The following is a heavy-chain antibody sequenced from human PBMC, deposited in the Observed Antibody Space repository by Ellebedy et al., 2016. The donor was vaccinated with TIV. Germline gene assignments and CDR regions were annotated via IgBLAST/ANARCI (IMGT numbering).Heavy chain of an antibody. CDR3: ARAGEYCDFPQNCYAMDV. CDR1: EFTFSTYS. CDR2: IGSRINKI. J-gene: IGHJ6*02. D-gene: IGHD2/OR15-2a*01. V-gene: IGHV3-48*01. Sequence: GESLKISCAASEFTFSTYSMNWVRRAPGKGLEWVAYIGSRINKIYYADSVRGRFTISRDSSKNTLDLQMNSLRAEDTAVYYCARAGEYCDFPQNCYAMDVWGQGTTVTVS.